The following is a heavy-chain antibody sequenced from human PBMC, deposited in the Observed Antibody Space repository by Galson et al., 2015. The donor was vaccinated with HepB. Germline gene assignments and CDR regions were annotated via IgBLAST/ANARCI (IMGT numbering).Heavy chain of an antibody. CDR1: GYTFTSYY. CDR2: INPSGGST. Sequence: SVKVSCKASGYTFTSYYMHWVRQAPGQGLEWMGIINPSGGSTSYAQKFQGRVTMTRDTSTSTVYMELSSLRSEDTAVYYCARGGLRFLEWLLLDYWGQGTLVTVSS. D-gene: IGHD3-3*01. J-gene: IGHJ4*02. V-gene: IGHV1-46*01. CDR3: ARGGLRFLEWLLLDY.